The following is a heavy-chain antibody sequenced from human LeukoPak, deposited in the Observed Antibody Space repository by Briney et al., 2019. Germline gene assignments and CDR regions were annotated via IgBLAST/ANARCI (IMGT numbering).Heavy chain of an antibody. Sequence: GGSLRLSCAASGFTFDDYGMSWVRQAPGKGLEWVSGINWNGGSTGYSDSVKGRFTISRDNAKNSLYLQMNSLRVEDTAIYYCARDHARDGYNFWGQGTLVTVSS. V-gene: IGHV3-20*04. CDR1: GFTFDDYG. D-gene: IGHD5-24*01. CDR3: ARDHARDGYNF. CDR2: INWNGGST. J-gene: IGHJ4*02.